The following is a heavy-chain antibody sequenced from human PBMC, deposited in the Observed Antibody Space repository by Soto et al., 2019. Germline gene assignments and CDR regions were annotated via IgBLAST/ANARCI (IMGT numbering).Heavy chain of an antibody. CDR3: AGTDCSSTSCYNYYYYGMDV. V-gene: IGHV1-3*01. Sequence: GASVKVSCKTSGYSFTKYGLHWVRQAPGQRLEWMGWINPGNGDTKYSQKFQGRVTITRDTSANTAYMELSSLRSEESAVFYCAGTDCSSTSCYNYYYYGMDVWGQGTTVTVSS. D-gene: IGHD2-2*01. CDR1: GYSFTKYG. J-gene: IGHJ6*02. CDR2: INPGNGDT.